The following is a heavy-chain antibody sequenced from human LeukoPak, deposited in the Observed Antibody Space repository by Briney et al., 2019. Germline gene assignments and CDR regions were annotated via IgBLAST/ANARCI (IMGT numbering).Heavy chain of an antibody. V-gene: IGHV4-34*01. CDR1: GGSFSGYY. D-gene: IGHD3-9*01. Sequence: SETLSLTCAVYGGSFSGYYWSWIRQPPGKGLEWIGEINHSGSTNYNPSLKSRVTISVDTSKNQFSLKLSSVTAADTAVYYCARLLRYFDWSPLTNWGQGTLVTVSS. J-gene: IGHJ4*02. CDR3: ARLLRYFDWSPLTN. CDR2: INHSGST.